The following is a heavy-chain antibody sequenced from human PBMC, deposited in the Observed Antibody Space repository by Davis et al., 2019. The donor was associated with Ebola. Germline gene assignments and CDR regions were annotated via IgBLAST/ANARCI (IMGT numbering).Heavy chain of an antibody. CDR2: IYHSGST. CDR3: ARYRVGSGYSFDY. Sequence: MPSETLSLTCAVSGGSISSSNWWSWVRQPPGKGLEWIGEIYHSGSTNYNPSLKSRVTISVDKSKNQFSLKLSSVTAADTAVYYCARYRVGSGYSFDYWGQGTLVTVSS. CDR1: GGSISSSNW. V-gene: IGHV4-4*02. J-gene: IGHJ4*02. D-gene: IGHD6-13*01.